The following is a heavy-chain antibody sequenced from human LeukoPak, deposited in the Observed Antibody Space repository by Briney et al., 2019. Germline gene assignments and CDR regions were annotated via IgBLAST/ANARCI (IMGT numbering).Heavy chain of an antibody. D-gene: IGHD3-16*01. Sequence: SVKVSCKASGGTFSRYAITWVRQAPGQGLEWMGGIIPIFGTPNYAQKFQDRVTITADESTSTAYMELSSLRSEDTAVYYCASVFGLGDPYFDYWGQGTLVTVSS. J-gene: IGHJ4*02. V-gene: IGHV1-69*13. CDR3: ASVFGLGDPYFDY. CDR1: GGTFSRYA. CDR2: IIPIFGTP.